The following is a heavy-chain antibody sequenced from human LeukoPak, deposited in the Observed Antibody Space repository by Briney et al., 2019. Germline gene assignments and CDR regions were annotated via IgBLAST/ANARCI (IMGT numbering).Heavy chain of an antibody. CDR3: ARVRVDTAMVNFDY. J-gene: IGHJ4*02. CDR2: IYYSGST. D-gene: IGHD5-18*01. Sequence: SETLSLTCTVSGGSISSYYWSWIRQHPGKGLEWIGYIYYSGSTYYNPSLKSRVTISVDTSKNQFSLKLSSVTAADTAVYYCARVRVDTAMVNFDYWGQGTLVTVSS. CDR1: GGSISSYY. V-gene: IGHV4-59*06.